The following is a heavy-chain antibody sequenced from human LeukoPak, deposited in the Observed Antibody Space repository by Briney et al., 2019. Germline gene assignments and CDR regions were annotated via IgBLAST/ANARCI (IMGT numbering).Heavy chain of an antibody. CDR3: ARDQGRVAAAGTTAYYYYYGMDV. Sequence: SETLSLTCAVYGGSFSGYYWSWIRQPPGKGLEWIGEINHSGSTNCNPSLKSRVTISVDTSKNQFSLKLSSVTAADTAVYYCARDQGRVAAAGTTAYYYYYGMDVWGQGTTVTVSS. CDR2: INHSGST. CDR1: GGSFSGYY. V-gene: IGHV4-34*01. D-gene: IGHD6-13*01. J-gene: IGHJ6*02.